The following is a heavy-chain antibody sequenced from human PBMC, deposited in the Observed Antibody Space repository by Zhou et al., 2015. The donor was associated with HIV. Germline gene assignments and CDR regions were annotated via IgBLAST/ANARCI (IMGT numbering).Heavy chain of an antibody. CDR3: AVRDYGGKGSDY. D-gene: IGHD4-23*01. V-gene: IGHV1-69*01. Sequence: QVQLVQSGAEVKKPGSSVRVSCRVSGGTFRTFAINWVRQAPGQGLEWVGGIIALVDAGRFAQKFRDRVSITADGSTDTAFMELSSLTFEDTAVYYCAVRDYGGKGSDYWGQGTLVTVSS. CDR1: GGTFRTFA. CDR2: IIALVDAG. J-gene: IGHJ4*02.